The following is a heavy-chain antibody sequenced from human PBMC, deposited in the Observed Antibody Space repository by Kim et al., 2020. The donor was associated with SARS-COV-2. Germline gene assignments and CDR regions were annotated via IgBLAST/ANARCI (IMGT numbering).Heavy chain of an antibody. D-gene: IGHD3-16*01. CDR3: ARHAQGGGNFFWFDP. V-gene: IGHV4-39*01. CDR2: LFHSGKT. J-gene: IGHJ5*02. CDR1: GGSISTSSYY. Sequence: SETLSLTCNVSGGSISTSSYYWGWIRQPPGKGLEWLGSLFHSGKTYDNPHLKSRVSMSVDTSKNLFSLKLTSATAADTAVYYCARHAQGGGNFFWFDPLGQRTLLTVSS.